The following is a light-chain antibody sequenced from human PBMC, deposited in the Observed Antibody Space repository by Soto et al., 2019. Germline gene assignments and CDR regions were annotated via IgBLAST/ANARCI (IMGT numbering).Light chain of an antibody. J-gene: IGLJ3*02. V-gene: IGLV1-51*01. CDR1: SSNIGRNF. CDR2: DNG. Sequence: QSVLTQPPSVSAAPGQKVTISCSGSSSNIGRNFVSWYQQLPGTGPKLLIYDNGKRPSGTPERFSGSKSGMSATLAITGLQTGDEADYYYGTWDSSLKAWLFGAGTKLTVL. CDR3: GTWDSSLKAWL.